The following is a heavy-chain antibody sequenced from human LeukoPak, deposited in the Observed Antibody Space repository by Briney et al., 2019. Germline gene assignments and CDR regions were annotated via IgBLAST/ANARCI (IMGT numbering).Heavy chain of an antibody. Sequence: PGGSLRLSCAASGLTFSSYEMTWVRQAPGKGLEWVSYISSSGSTIHYPDSVKGRFTISRDNAKNSLYLQMNSLRAEDTAAYYCATFTSSRSNSYYFDYWGQGTLVTVSS. V-gene: IGHV3-48*03. J-gene: IGHJ4*02. CDR3: ATFTSSRSNSYYFDY. D-gene: IGHD2/OR15-2a*01. CDR2: ISSSGSTI. CDR1: GLTFSSYE.